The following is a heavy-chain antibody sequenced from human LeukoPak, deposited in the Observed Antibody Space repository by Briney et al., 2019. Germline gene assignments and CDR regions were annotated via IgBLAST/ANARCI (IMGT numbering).Heavy chain of an antibody. CDR1: GFTFSTYE. V-gene: IGHV3-48*03. CDR3: ARDGRAGVVGAFRLFDY. J-gene: IGHJ4*01. D-gene: IGHD2-15*01. Sequence: GGSLRLSCAVSGFTFSTYEMNWFRQVPGKGLEWVSYISSSGDNKQYTSSVEGRFTISRDNAKNSLYLEMGSLGVEDTAIYYCARDGRAGVVGAFRLFDYWGHGTLVSVSS. CDR2: ISSSGDNK.